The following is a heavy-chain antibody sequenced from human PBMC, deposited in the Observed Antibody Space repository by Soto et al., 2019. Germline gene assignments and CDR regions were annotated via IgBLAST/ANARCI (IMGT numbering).Heavy chain of an antibody. Sequence: AETLSLTCNVSGAAISGNYCIFSRHPPWKGLEWIGYIYYSGATNYNPSLESRVTISVDTPKSQFSLKLTSVTPADTAVYYCAKAGSYSGSSGRVDYWGQGILVTVSS. CDR1: GAAISGNY. J-gene: IGHJ4*02. CDR2: IYYSGAT. D-gene: IGHD1-26*01. V-gene: IGHV4-59*01. CDR3: AKAGSYSGSSGRVDY.